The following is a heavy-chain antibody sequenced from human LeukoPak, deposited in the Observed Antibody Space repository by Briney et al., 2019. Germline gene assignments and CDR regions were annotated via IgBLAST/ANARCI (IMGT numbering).Heavy chain of an antibody. J-gene: IGHJ4*02. Sequence: GGSLRLSCAASGFTFSSYSMGWVRQAPGEGLEWVSSVTGSGGRLYYADSLKGGFTISRENSKNTVYLQMTSLRAEDTAVYYCAKYRDYYFEYWGQGTLVTVSS. D-gene: IGHD3-16*02. CDR3: AKYRDYYFEY. V-gene: IGHV3-23*01. CDR2: VTGSGGRL. CDR1: GFTFSSYS.